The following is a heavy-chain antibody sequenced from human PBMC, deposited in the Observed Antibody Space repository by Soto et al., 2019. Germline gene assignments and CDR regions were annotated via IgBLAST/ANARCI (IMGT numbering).Heavy chain of an antibody. D-gene: IGHD6-13*01. Sequence: PGESLKISCKGSGYSFTSCWISWVRQMPGKGLEWMGRIDPSDSYTNYSPSFQGHVTISADKSISTAYLQWSSLKASDTAMYYCATCLAPYSSSWYVYWGQGTLVTVPS. CDR1: GYSFTSCW. CDR2: IDPSDSYT. CDR3: ATCLAPYSSSWYVY. J-gene: IGHJ4*02. V-gene: IGHV5-10-1*01.